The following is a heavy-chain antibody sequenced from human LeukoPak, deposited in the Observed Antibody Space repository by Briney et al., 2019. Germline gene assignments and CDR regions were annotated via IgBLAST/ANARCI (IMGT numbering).Heavy chain of an antibody. D-gene: IGHD6-13*01. Sequence: ASVKASCKASGYTFTSYAMHWVRQAPGQRLEWMGWINAGNGNTKYSQKFQGRVTITRDTSASTAYMELSSLRSEDTAVYYCAREGIAAADGYFDYWGQRTLVAVSS. V-gene: IGHV1-3*01. CDR2: INAGNGNT. J-gene: IGHJ4*02. CDR1: GYTFTSYA. CDR3: AREGIAAADGYFDY.